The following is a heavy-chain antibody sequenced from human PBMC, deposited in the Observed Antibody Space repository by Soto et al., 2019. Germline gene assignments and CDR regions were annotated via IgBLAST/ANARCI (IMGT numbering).Heavy chain of an antibody. D-gene: IGHD3-3*01. Sequence: GGSLRLSCAASGFTFSDYYMSWIRQAPGKGLEWVSYISSSGSTIYYADSVKGRFTISRDNAKNSLYLQMNSLRAEDTAVYYCASSPLRFLEWLLVPPAWFDPWGQGTLVTVSS. CDR2: ISSSGSTI. CDR3: ASSPLRFLEWLLVPPAWFDP. CDR1: GFTFSDYY. V-gene: IGHV3-11*01. J-gene: IGHJ5*02.